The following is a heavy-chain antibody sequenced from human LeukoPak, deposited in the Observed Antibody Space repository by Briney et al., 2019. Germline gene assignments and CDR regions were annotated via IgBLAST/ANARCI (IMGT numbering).Heavy chain of an antibody. J-gene: IGHJ4*02. V-gene: IGHV1-2*02. Sequence: GASVKVSCKASGYTFTGYYMHWVRQAPGQGLEWMGWINPNSGGTNYAQKFQGRVTMTRDTSISTAYMELSRLRSDDTAVYYCERESILIGNSFFDYWGQGTLVTVSS. CDR2: INPNSGGT. CDR1: GYTFTGYY. CDR3: ERESILIGNSFFDY. D-gene: IGHD4-23*01.